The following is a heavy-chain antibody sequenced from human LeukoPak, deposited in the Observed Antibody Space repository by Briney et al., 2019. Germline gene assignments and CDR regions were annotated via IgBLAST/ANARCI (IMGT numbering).Heavy chain of an antibody. V-gene: IGHV3-21*01. CDR3: AREAVLDQLLSHYSYMDV. J-gene: IGHJ6*03. D-gene: IGHD2-2*01. Sequence: AGGSLRLSCAASGFTFSSYSMNWVRQAPGKGLEWVSSISSSSSYIYYADSVKGRFTISRDNAKNSLYLQMNSLRAEDTAVYYCAREAVLDQLLSHYSYMDVWGYRNTVTVSS. CDR1: GFTFSSYS. CDR2: ISSSSSYI.